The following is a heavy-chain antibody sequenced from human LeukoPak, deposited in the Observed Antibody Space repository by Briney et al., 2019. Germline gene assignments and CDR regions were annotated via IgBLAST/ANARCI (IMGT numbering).Heavy chain of an antibody. CDR3: AKDRSNWNSQGAFDI. V-gene: IGHV3-33*06. D-gene: IGHD1-1*01. CDR2: IWSDGSNK. Sequence: GRSLRLSCGASGFTFSVYGMHWVRQAPGKGLEWVAVIWSDGSNKYFADSVRGRFTISRDNSKNTLYLQMNSLRAEDTAVYYCAKDRSNWNSQGAFDIWGQGTMVTVSS. CDR1: GFTFSVYG. J-gene: IGHJ3*02.